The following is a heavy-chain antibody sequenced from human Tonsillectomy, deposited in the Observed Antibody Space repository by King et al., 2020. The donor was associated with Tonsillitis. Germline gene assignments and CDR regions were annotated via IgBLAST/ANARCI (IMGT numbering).Heavy chain of an antibody. CDR3: ARDRRDGHCDSSSCYDDWYFDL. J-gene: IGHJ2*01. V-gene: IGHV4-4*02. Sequence: VQLQESGPGLVKPSGTLSLTCAVSGGSISSSNWWSWVRQPPGKGLEWIGEIYHRGSTNYNPSLESRVAISVDKSKNQFSLKLSSVTAADTAVYYCARDRRDGHCDSSSCYDDWYFDLWGRGTLVTVSS. CDR1: GGSISSSNW. CDR2: IYHRGST. D-gene: IGHD2-2*01.